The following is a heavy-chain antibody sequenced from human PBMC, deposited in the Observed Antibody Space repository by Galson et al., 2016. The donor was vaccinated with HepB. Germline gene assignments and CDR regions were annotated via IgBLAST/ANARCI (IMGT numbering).Heavy chain of an antibody. CDR2: IGTAGDT. J-gene: IGHJ6*02. CDR3: ARGGCSSTSCPYYHHYGMDV. V-gene: IGHV3-13*01. Sequence: SLRLSCAASGFTLRSYAMTWVRQATGKGLEWVSAIGTAGDTYYPGSVKGRFTISRENAENSLDLQMNSLRAGDTAVYYCARGGCSSTSCPYYHHYGMDVWGQGTTVTVSS. D-gene: IGHD2-2*01. CDR1: GFTLRSYA.